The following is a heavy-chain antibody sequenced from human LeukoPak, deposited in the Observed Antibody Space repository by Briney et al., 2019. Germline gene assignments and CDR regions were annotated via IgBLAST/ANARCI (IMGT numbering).Heavy chain of an antibody. Sequence: GGSLRLSCAASGFTFSSYAMSWVRQAPGKGLEWVSAISGSGGNTNYADSVKGRFTISRDNSKNTLYLQMDSLRAEDTAVYYCARGWWLADFDYWGQGTLVTVSS. CDR3: ARGWWLADFDY. CDR2: ISGSGGNT. CDR1: GFTFSSYA. D-gene: IGHD6-19*01. J-gene: IGHJ4*02. V-gene: IGHV3-23*01.